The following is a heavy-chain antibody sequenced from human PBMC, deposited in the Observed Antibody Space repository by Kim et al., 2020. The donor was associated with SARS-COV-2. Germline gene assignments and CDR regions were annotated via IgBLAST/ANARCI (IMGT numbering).Heavy chain of an antibody. D-gene: IGHD2-2*01. CDR1: GFNFSNYV. CDR2: ISGIGGST. Sequence: GGSLRLSCAASGFNFSNYVMNWVRQAPGKGLEWVSAISGIGGSTYYADSVKGRFTISRDNSKNTLYLQMNSLRAEDTAVYYCAKDRCSRTSCYAEYWGQGTLVTVSS. V-gene: IGHV3-23*01. CDR3: AKDRCSRTSCYAEY. J-gene: IGHJ4*02.